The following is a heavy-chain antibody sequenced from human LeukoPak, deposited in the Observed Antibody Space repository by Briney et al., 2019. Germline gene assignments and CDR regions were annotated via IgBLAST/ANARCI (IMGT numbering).Heavy chain of an antibody. Sequence: PSETLSLTCTVSGGSIISSTYHWGWIRQPPGKGLEWIGSIYYSGTTYYNPSLKSRVTISVDTSRNQFSLKLSSVTAADTAVYYCARGAIFGVVTLSPYFDYWGQGTLVTVSS. CDR1: GGSIISSTYH. CDR2: IYYSGTT. V-gene: IGHV4-39*01. CDR3: ARGAIFGVVTLSPYFDY. J-gene: IGHJ4*02. D-gene: IGHD3-3*01.